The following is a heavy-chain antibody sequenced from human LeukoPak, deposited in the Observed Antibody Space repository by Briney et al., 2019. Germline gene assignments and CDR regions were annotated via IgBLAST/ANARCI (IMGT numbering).Heavy chain of an antibody. CDR2: ISGSGGST. J-gene: IGHJ4*02. Sequence: GGSLRLSCAASGFTVSNNYMSWVRQAPGKGLEWVSAISGSGGSTYYADSAKGRFTISRDNSKNTLYLQMNSLRAEDTAVYYCAKDWVTMVRGVIDFDYWGQGTLVTVSS. V-gene: IGHV3-23*01. CDR1: GFTVSNNY. CDR3: AKDWVTMVRGVIDFDY. D-gene: IGHD3-10*01.